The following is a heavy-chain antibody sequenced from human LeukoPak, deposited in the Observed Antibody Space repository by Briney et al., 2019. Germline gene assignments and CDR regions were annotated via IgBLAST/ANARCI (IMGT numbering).Heavy chain of an antibody. CDR2: IRYDGSNK. D-gene: IGHD2-21*01. Sequence: GGSLRLSCAASGFTFSSYGMHWVRQAPGQGLQGVAFIRYDGSNKYYADSVKGRFTISRDNAKNSLYLQMNSLGAEDMALYYCAKDSHCDICGAFDIWGQGTMVTVSS. J-gene: IGHJ3*02. CDR1: GFTFSSYG. CDR3: AKDSHCDICGAFDI. V-gene: IGHV3-30*02.